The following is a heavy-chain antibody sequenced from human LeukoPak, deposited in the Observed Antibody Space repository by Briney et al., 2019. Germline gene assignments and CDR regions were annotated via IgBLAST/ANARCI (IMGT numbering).Heavy chain of an antibody. Sequence: ETLSLTCTVSGGSISNYYWSWIRQPPGKGLEWVSSISSISSSYIYYADSVKGRFTISRDNARNSLYLQMNSLRAEDTAIYYCAKAPGGRFDYWGQGTLVTVSS. D-gene: IGHD1-26*01. V-gene: IGHV3-21*04. J-gene: IGHJ4*02. CDR2: ISSISSSYI. CDR1: GGSISNYY. CDR3: AKAPGGRFDY.